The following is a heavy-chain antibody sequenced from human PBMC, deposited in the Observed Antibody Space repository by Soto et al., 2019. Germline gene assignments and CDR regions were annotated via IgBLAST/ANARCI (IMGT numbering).Heavy chain of an antibody. CDR2: INHSGST. CDR3: ARAEPRYDSSGYYLPKTFDY. CDR1: GGSFSGYY. D-gene: IGHD3-22*01. J-gene: IGHJ4*02. V-gene: IGHV4-34*01. Sequence: SETLSLTCAVYGGSFSGYYWSWIRQPPGKGLEWIGEINHSGSTDYNPSLQSRVTISVETSKNQFSLKLSSVTAADTAVYYCARAEPRYDSSGYYLPKTFDYWGQGTLVTVSS.